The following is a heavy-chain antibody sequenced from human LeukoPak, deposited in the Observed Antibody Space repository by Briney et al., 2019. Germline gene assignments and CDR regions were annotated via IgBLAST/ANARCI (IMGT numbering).Heavy chain of an antibody. Sequence: ASVKVSCEASGYTFTSYDINWVRQATGQGLEWMGWMNPNSGNTGYAQKFQGRVTMTRNTSISTAYMELSSLRSEGTAVYYCARAGFAYYDAFDIWGQGTMVTVSS. CDR1: GYTFTSYD. CDR3: ARAGFAYYDAFDI. V-gene: IGHV1-8*01. CDR2: MNPNSGNT. J-gene: IGHJ3*02. D-gene: IGHD2-8*01.